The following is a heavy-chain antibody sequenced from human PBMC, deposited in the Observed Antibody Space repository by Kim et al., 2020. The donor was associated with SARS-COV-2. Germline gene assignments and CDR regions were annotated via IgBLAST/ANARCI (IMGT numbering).Heavy chain of an antibody. D-gene: IGHD5-12*01. V-gene: IGHV3-74*03. CDR2: LTPGGSAT. CDR3: VRRKDGYNV. J-gene: IGHJ4*02. CDR1: GFTFSSYW. Sequence: GGSLRLSCEVSGFTFSSYWMHWVRQAPGKGLVWVSRLTPGGSATTYADSVKGRFTISRDTAKNTLYLLMNSLRVEDTAVYYCVRRKDGYNVWGQGTLVSVSS.